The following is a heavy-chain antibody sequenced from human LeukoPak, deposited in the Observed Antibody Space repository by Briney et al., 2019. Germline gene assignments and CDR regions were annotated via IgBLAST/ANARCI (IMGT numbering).Heavy chain of an antibody. CDR3: GRYYDFWSGTTFDY. CDR2: ISGSGGST. Sequence: EGSLRLSCAASGFTFSSYAMSWVRQAPGKGLEWVSAISGSGGSTYYADSVKGRFTISRDNSKNALYLQMNSLRAEDTAVYYCGRYYDFWSGTTFDYWGQGTLVTVSS. CDR1: GFTFSSYA. D-gene: IGHD3-3*01. V-gene: IGHV3-23*01. J-gene: IGHJ4*02.